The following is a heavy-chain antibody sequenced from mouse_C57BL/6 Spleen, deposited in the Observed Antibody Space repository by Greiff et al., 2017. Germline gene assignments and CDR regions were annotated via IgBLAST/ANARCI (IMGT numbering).Heavy chain of an antibody. V-gene: IGHV14-3*01. J-gene: IGHJ4*01. CDR1: GFNIKNTY. D-gene: IGHD1-1*01. Sequence: EVQLQESVAELVRPGASVKLSCTASGFNIKNTYMHWVKQRPEQGLEWIGRIDPANGNTKYDPKFQGKATITADTSSNTAYLQLSSLTSEDTAIYYCARLDYYGSSAWAMDYWGQGTSVTVSS. CDR3: ARLDYYGSSAWAMDY. CDR2: IDPANGNT.